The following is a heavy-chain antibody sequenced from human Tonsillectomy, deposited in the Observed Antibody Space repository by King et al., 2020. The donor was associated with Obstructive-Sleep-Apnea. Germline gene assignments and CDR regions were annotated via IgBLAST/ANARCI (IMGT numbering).Heavy chain of an antibody. J-gene: IGHJ4*02. D-gene: IGHD3-10*01. CDR1: GYSFTSYW. Sequence: QLVQSGAEVKKPGESLKISCKGSGYSFTSYWIGWVRQMPGKGLEWMGIIYPGDSDTIYSQSFQGQVTISADKSISTAYLQWSSLKASDTAMYYCARGTMVRGAFYYFDYWGQGTLVTVSS. V-gene: IGHV5-51*01. CDR3: ARGTMVRGAFYYFDY. CDR2: IYPGDSDT.